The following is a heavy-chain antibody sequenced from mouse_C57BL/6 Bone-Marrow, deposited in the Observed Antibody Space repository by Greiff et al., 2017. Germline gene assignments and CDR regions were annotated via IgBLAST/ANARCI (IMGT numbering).Heavy chain of an antibody. CDR1: GYAFSSSW. V-gene: IGHV1-82*01. Sequence: QVQLQESGPELVKPGASVKISCKASGYAFSSSWMKWVKQRPGQGLAWIGRIYPGDGDTNYNGKFKGKATLTADKSSSTACMQLSSLTSEDSAVYFCAREIIYYYGSSPFDYWGQGTTLTVSS. J-gene: IGHJ2*01. D-gene: IGHD1-1*01. CDR3: AREIIYYYGSSPFDY. CDR2: IYPGDGDT.